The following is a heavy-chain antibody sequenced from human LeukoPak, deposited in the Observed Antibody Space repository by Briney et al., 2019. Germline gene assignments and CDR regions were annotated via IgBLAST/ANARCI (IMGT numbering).Heavy chain of an antibody. J-gene: IGHJ4*02. CDR1: GFTFSSFS. CDR2: ISSGGNYL. D-gene: IGHD3-22*01. Sequence: PGRSLRLSCAASGFTFSSFSMNWVRQAPGKGLEWVSSISSGGNYLYYADSVKGRFTISRDNAQNSLYLQMNSLRAEDTAVYYCARDLNDSSGHWGQGTLVTVSS. CDR3: ARDLNDSSGH. V-gene: IGHV3-21*01.